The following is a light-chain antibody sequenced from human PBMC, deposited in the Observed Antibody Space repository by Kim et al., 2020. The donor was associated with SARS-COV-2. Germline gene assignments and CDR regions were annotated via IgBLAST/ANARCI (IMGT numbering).Light chain of an antibody. J-gene: IGLJ3*02. Sequence: GQSITISCTGTSSDVRNYNLASWHQHHPGKAPKLIIYEVTKRPSGVSNRFSGSKSGNTASLTISGLQSEDEADYYCCTFAGNALWVFGGGTQLTVL. CDR1: SSDVRNYNL. CDR3: CTFAGNALWV. V-gene: IGLV2-23*02. CDR2: EVT.